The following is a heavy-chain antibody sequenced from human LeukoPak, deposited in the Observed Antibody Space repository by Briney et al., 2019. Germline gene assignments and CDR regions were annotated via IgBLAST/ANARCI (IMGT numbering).Heavy chain of an antibody. CDR3: ARTIAVAGYYYYGMDV. D-gene: IGHD6-19*01. V-gene: IGHV3-21*01. CDR1: GFTFSSYS. J-gene: IGHJ6*02. Sequence: GGSLRLSCAASGFTFSSYSINWVRQAPGKGLEWVSSISSSSSYIYYADSVEGRFTISRDNAKNSLYLQMNSLRAEDTAVYYCARTIAVAGYYYYGMDVWGQGTTVTVSS. CDR2: ISSSSSYI.